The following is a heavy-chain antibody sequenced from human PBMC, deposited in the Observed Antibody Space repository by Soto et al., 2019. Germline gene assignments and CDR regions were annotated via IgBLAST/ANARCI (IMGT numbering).Heavy chain of an antibody. CDR3: ARGVAGGLRFLEWLLCWFDP. CDR2: INHSGST. D-gene: IGHD3-3*01. V-gene: IGHV4-34*01. J-gene: IGHJ5*02. CDR1: GGSFSGYY. Sequence: SETLSLTCAVYGGSFSGYYWSWIRQPPGKGLEWIGEINHSGSTNYNPSLKSRVTISVDTSKNQFSLKLSSVTAADTAVYYCARGVAGGLRFLEWLLCWFDPWGQGNLVTVSS.